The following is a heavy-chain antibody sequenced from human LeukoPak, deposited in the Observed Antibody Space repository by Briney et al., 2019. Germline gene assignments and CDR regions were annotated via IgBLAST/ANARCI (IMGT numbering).Heavy chain of an antibody. D-gene: IGHD3-3*01. CDR2: IYYSGST. J-gene: IGHJ6*03. CDR3: ARGGEYDFWNGGYYYYYMDV. CDR1: GGSISSSSYY. V-gene: IGHV4-39*07. Sequence: SETLSLTCTVSGGSISSSSYYWGWIRQPPGKGLEWIGSIYYSGSTYYNPSLKSRVTMSVDTSKNQFSLKLSSVTAADTAVYYCARGGEYDFWNGGYYYYYMDVWGKGTTVTVSS.